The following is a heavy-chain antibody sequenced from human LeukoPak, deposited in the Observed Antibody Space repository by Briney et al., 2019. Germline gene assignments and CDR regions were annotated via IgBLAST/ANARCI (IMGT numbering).Heavy chain of an antibody. J-gene: IGHJ4*02. D-gene: IGHD6-13*01. CDR2: ISRSSSIL. V-gene: IGHV3-48*02. CDR1: EFAFSSYS. Sequence: GGSQGLPCAASEFAFSSYSMNWVRLAPGKGLEWVSYISRSSSILYYADSVKGRFTISRDNAKNSLYLQMNSLRDEDTAVYYCARDHSSSWTFDHSLRATLVTVSS. CDR3: ARDHSSSWTFDH.